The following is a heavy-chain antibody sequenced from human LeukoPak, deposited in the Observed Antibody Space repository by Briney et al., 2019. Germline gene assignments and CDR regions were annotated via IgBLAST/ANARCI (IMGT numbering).Heavy chain of an antibody. J-gene: IGHJ3*02. CDR3: ATELGSNAFDI. CDR1: GGSISGSSYY. Sequence: PSETLSLTCTVSGGSISGSSYYWGWIRQPPGKGLEWIGSIYYSGSTYYNPSLKSRVTISVDTSKNQFSLKLSSVTAADTAVYYCATELGSNAFDIWGQGTMVTVSS. D-gene: IGHD2-2*01. CDR2: IYYSGST. V-gene: IGHV4-39*07.